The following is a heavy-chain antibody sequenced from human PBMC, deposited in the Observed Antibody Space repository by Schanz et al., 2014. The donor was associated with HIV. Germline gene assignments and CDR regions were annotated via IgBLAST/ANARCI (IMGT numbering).Heavy chain of an antibody. Sequence: EVQLLESGGGLVQPGGSLKLSCAASGFTLSKNAMSWVRLGPGKGLEWVSDIRGGGDTYYADSVRGRFTISRDNSKNTLYLQMNSLTADDTAVYYCAKGLWFGELLSNYYYYGMDVWGQGTTVIVSS. CDR2: IRGGGDT. D-gene: IGHD3-10*01. J-gene: IGHJ6*02. CDR1: GFTLSKNA. V-gene: IGHV3-23*01. CDR3: AKGLWFGELLSNYYYYGMDV.